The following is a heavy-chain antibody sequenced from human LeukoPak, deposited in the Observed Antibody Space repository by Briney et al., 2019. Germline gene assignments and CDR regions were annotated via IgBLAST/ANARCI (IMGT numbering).Heavy chain of an antibody. J-gene: IGHJ3*02. CDR1: GFSFSNYD. CDR2: IDAAGDT. V-gene: IGHV3-13*01. Sequence: QAGGSLRLSCAASGFSFSNYDMHWVRQTTGKGLEWVSAIDAAGDTYYAGSVKGRFTISRENAKNSLYLQMDSLRAGDTAVYYCARGGMGATYLVTWGQGTKVTVSS. D-gene: IGHD1-26*01. CDR3: ARGGMGATYLVT.